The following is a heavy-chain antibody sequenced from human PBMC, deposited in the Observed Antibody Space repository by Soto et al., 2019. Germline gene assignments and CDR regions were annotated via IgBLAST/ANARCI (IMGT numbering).Heavy chain of an antibody. Sequence: EVQLLESGGGLVQPGGSLRLSCAASGFTFSSYAMSWVRQAPGKGLEWVSAISGSGGSTYYADSVKGRFTISRDNSKNTLYLQINSLRAEDTALYYCAKQALITVFGEVRDWGQGTSVTVSS. CDR1: GFTFSSYA. CDR3: AKQALITVFGEVRD. D-gene: IGHD3-3*01. V-gene: IGHV3-23*01. J-gene: IGHJ4*02. CDR2: ISGSGGST.